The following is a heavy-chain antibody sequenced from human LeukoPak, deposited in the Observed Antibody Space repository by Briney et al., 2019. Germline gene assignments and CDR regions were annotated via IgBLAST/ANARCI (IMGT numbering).Heavy chain of an antibody. Sequence: GGSLRLSCAASGFTFSSYWMSWVRQAPGKGLEWVSAISDSGGKTYYADSVKGRFAISRDNSKNTLYLQMNSLRAEDTALYYCAKVPSYYGTFDVWGQGTMVSVSS. CDR3: AKVPSYYGTFDV. J-gene: IGHJ3*01. CDR2: ISDSGGKT. V-gene: IGHV3-23*01. CDR1: GFTFSSYW. D-gene: IGHD3-10*01.